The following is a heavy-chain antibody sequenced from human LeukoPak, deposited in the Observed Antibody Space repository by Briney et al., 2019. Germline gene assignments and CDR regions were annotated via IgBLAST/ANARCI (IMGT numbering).Heavy chain of an antibody. V-gene: IGHV3-11*01. CDR2: ITGSDHSM. CDR1: GFTFSDYY. Sequence: GGSLRLSCVASGFTFSDYYMSWIRQAPGKGLEWLSYITGSDHSMLYADSVKGRFAISRDNAKNSVYLHLNSLRAEDTAVYYCARGHGSIPNCYWHFDLWGRGALVTVSS. D-gene: IGHD2-2*01. J-gene: IGHJ2*01. CDR3: ARGHGSIPNCYWHFDL.